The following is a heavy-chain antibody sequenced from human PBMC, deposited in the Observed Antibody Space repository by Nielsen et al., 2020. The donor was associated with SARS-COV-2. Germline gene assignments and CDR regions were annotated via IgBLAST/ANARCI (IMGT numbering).Heavy chain of an antibody. D-gene: IGHD1-20*01. Sequence: GESLKISCAASGFTFSSYWMHWGRQAPGKGLVWVSRINSDGSSTSYADSVKGRFTISRDNAKNTLYLQMNSPRAEDTAVYYCARGAWITGIDYWGQGTLVTVSS. CDR2: INSDGSST. CDR1: GFTFSSYW. CDR3: ARGAWITGIDY. V-gene: IGHV3-74*01. J-gene: IGHJ4*02.